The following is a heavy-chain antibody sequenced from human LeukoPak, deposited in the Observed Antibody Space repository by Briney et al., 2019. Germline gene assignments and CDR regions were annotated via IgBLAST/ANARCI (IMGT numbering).Heavy chain of an antibody. Sequence: ASVKVSCKASGYTFTSYDINWVRQATGQGLEWMGWMNPNSGNTGYAQKFQGRVTMTRNTSISTACMELSSLRSEDTAVYYCARGVRRTYSGSFGYWGQGTLVTVSS. CDR2: MNPNSGNT. CDR1: GYTFTSYD. CDR3: ARGVRRTYSGSFGY. D-gene: IGHD1-26*01. J-gene: IGHJ4*02. V-gene: IGHV1-8*01.